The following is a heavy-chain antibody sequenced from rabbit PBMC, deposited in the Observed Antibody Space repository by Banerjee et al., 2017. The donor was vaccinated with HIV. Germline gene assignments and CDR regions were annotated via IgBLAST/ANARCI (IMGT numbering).Heavy chain of an antibody. CDR1: GFDFSSAY. CDR2: IDPIFGST. CDR3: ARGAGGSYYLPYFNL. Sequence: QLVESGGGLVQPGESLKLSCKASGFDFSSAYMSWVRQAPGKGLEWIGYIDPIFGSTYYASWVNGRFTISSHNAQDTLYLQLNSLTAADTATYFCARGAGGSYYLPYFNLWGQGTLVTVS. V-gene: IGHV1S7*01. J-gene: IGHJ4*01. D-gene: IGHD8-1*01.